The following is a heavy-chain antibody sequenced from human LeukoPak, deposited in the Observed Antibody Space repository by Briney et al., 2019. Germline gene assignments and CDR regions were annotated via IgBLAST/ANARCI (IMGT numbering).Heavy chain of an antibody. J-gene: IGHJ4*02. D-gene: IGHD2-2*01. CDR3: ARATSTSCFAI. V-gene: IGHV4-59*01. CDR2: IYYSGST. Sequence: SGTLSLTCTVSGGSISSYYWSWIRQPPGKGLEWIGYIYYSGSTNYNPSLKSRVAISVDTSKNQFSLKVRSVTAADTAVYYCARATSTSCFAIWGQGTLVTVSS. CDR1: GGSISSYY.